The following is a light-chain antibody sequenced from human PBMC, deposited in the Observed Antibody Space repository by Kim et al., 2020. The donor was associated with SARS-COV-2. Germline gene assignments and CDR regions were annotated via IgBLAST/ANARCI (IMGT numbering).Light chain of an antibody. CDR2: KAS. CDR1: ESISRW. J-gene: IGKJ1*01. CDR3: QEHYSYSPA. V-gene: IGKV1-5*03. Sequence: AAIGETVTITCRASESISRWLAWYQQKPGKAPKLLIQKASILQSGVPSRFSGRVSATEFTLTISSLEPDDFATYFCQEHYSYSPAFGQGTKVDIK.